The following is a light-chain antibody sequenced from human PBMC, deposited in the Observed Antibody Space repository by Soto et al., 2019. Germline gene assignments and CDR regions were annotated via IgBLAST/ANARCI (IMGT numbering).Light chain of an antibody. CDR2: GAS. CDR3: QHYGSSFT. V-gene: IGKV3-20*01. J-gene: IGKJ3*01. Sequence: VLTQSPATLSLSPGERATLSCRASQSVSSSYLAWYQQKPGQAPRLLIYGASSRATGIPDRFSGSGSGTDFTLTISRLEPEDFAVYYCQHYGSSFTFGPGTKVDIK. CDR1: QSVSSSY.